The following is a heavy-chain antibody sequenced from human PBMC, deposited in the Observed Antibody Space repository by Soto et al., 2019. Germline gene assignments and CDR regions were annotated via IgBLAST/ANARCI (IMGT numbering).Heavy chain of an antibody. CDR2: ISDSGST. Sequence: QLQLQESGPGLVKPSETLSLICTVSGGSISGSSYHWGWIRQPPGKGLQWIGTISDSGSTYYNPSLQRRVTISVDTSKNQLSLQVGSVTAADTAGYYCARHAMVRGWEDYYPHGEVWGKGTTVTVSA. CDR3: ARHAMVRGWEDYYPHGEV. V-gene: IGHV4-39*01. J-gene: IGHJ6*04. D-gene: IGHD3-10*01. CDR1: GGSISGSSYH.